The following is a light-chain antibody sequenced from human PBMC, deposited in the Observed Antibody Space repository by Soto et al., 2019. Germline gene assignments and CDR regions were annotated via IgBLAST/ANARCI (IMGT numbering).Light chain of an antibody. Sequence: QSALTQPASVSGSPGQSITISCTGTSSDVGGYDLVSWYQQHPGKAPKLIIYEGSKRPSGISNRCSGSKSGNTASLIISGLQVDDEGDYYCCAYVRSNTLLFGGGTKLTVL. CDR2: EGS. CDR1: SSDVGGYDL. CDR3: CAYVRSNTLL. V-gene: IGLV2-23*01. J-gene: IGLJ3*02.